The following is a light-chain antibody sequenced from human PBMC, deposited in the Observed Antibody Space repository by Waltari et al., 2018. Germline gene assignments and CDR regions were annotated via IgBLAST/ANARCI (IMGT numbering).Light chain of an antibody. V-gene: IGLV1-47*01. CDR2: RDN. Sequence: QPVLIQPPSASGTPGQRVTISCSGSSSTIRRNYVYWYQQVPGPAPKLLMYRDNWRPSGVPDRFSGSKSGTSASLAISGVRSEDEADYHCAAWDDVLSGVVFGGGTKLIVL. J-gene: IGLJ2*01. CDR1: SSTIRRNY. CDR3: AAWDDVLSGVV.